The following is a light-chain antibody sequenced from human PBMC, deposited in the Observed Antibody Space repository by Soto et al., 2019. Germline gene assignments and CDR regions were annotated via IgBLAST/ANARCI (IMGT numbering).Light chain of an antibody. CDR1: QGISLY. CDR2: AAS. J-gene: IGKJ5*01. V-gene: IGKV1-8*01. Sequence: AIRMTQSPSSLSASTGDRVTITCRESQGISLYLAWYQQKPGKAPKLLIYAASTLQSGVPSRFSGSGSGTEFTLTISCLQSEDFATYYCQQYYSLITFVQGTRLEIK. CDR3: QQYYSLIT.